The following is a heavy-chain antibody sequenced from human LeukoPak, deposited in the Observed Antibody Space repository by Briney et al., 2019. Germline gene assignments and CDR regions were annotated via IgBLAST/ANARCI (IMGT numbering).Heavy chain of an antibody. CDR2: IIPIFGTA. V-gene: IGHV1-69*13. CDR1: GGTFSSYA. CDR3: TTMAMAAGPEEYYFDY. D-gene: IGHD5-18*01. Sequence: SVKVSCKASGGTFSSYAISWVRQAPGQGLEWMGGIIPIFGTANYAQKFQGRVTITADESTSTAYMELSSLRSEDTAVYYCTTMAMAAGPEEYYFDYWGQGTLVTVSS. J-gene: IGHJ4*02.